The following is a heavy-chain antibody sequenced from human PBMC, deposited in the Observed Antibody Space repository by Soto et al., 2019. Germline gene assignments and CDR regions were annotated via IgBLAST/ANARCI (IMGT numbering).Heavy chain of an antibody. J-gene: IGHJ4*02. CDR2: ISSSGGRS. D-gene: IGHD4-4*01. V-gene: IGHV3-23*01. CDR3: ATDWAHDYTIYVAYLDF. CDR1: GFTFSNYA. Sequence: GGSLRLSCAASGFTFSNYAMSWVRQAPGKGLEWVSAISSSGGRSYYTDSVKGRFTISRDISKNTLYLQMNSLRAEDTAIYYCATDWAHDYTIYVAYLDFWGQGTLGTTSS.